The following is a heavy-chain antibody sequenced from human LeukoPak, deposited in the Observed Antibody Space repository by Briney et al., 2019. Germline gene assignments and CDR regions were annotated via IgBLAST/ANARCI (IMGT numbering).Heavy chain of an antibody. CDR2: ISNDGSTT. V-gene: IGHV3-30-3*01. J-gene: IGHJ4*02. D-gene: IGHD3-22*01. Sequence: SGRSLRLSCVTSGFTFTYYAFHWVRQTPGKGLEWLALISNDGSTTNYAGSVKGRFTLSRDNSKDTLYLQLNGPRDEDTAVYYCARDHYYGSGFYNFFDFWGQGALVTVPS. CDR1: GFTFTYYA. CDR3: ARDHYYGSGFYNFFDF.